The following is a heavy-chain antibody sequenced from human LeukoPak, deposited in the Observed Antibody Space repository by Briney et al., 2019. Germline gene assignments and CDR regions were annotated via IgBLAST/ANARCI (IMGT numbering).Heavy chain of an antibody. D-gene: IGHD3-10*01. CDR1: GFTFSTYT. Sequence: GGSLRLSCVASGFTFSTYTMSWVRQAPGKGLEWVSSISYNGANTHYPDSVKGRFTISRDNSKNTLDLEMINLRADDTAVYYCVHQGELNDGWFGAFAFWGQGTTVIVSS. CDR2: ISYNGANT. V-gene: IGHV3-23*01. J-gene: IGHJ3*01. CDR3: VHQGELNDGWFGAFAF.